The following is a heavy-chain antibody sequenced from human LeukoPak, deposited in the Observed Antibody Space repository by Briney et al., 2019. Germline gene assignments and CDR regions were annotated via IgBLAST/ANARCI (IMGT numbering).Heavy chain of an antibody. CDR1: GGSISSGDYY. CDR3: XXXXXXXXXXRTNWFDP. CDR2: IYYSGST. J-gene: IGHJ5*02. Sequence: SETLSLTCTVSGGSISSGDYYWSWIRQPPGKGLEWIGYIYYSGSTYYNPSLKSRVTISVDTSKNQFSLKLSSVTAADTAVYXXXXXXXXXXXXRTNWFDPWGQGTLVTVSS. D-gene: IGHD1/OR15-1a*01. V-gene: IGHV4-30-4*01.